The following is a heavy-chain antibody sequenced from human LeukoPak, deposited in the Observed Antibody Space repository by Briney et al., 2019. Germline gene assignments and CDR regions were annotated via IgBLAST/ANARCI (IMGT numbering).Heavy chain of an antibody. Sequence: EASVKVSCKASGYTFTSYGISWVRQAPGQGLEWMGWISAYNGNTNYAQKLQGRVTMTTDTSTSTAYMELRSLRSDDTAVYYCATPIVGATLGYWGQGTLVTVSS. CDR1: GYTFTSYG. V-gene: IGHV1-18*01. D-gene: IGHD1-26*01. CDR2: ISAYNGNT. J-gene: IGHJ4*02. CDR3: ATPIVGATLGY.